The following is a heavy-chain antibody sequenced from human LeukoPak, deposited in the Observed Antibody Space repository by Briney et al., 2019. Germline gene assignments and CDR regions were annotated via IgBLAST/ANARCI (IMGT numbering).Heavy chain of an antibody. D-gene: IGHD3-22*01. CDR1: GFTFNDYA. J-gene: IGHJ4*02. CDR3: AKDSDSSGFFEPPDF. CDR2: INWSGVST. V-gene: IGHV3-43D*03. Sequence: GGSLRLSCAASGFTFNDYAMHWVRQVPGKGLEWVSLINWSGVSTYYADSVKGRFTISRDNNKDSLFLQMSSLRPEDTALYYCAKDSDSSGFFEPPDFWGQGTLVTVSS.